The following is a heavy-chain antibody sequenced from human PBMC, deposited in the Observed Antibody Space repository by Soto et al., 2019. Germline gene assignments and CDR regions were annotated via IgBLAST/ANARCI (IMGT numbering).Heavy chain of an antibody. D-gene: IGHD3-3*01. V-gene: IGHV5-51*03. CDR2: IYPGDSDT. CDR1: GYSSTSYW. J-gene: IGHJ6*03. Sequence: EVQLVQSGAEVKKPGESLKISCKGSGYSSTSYWIGWVRQMPGKGLEWMGFIYPGDSDTRYSPSFQGQVTISADKSISTAYLQWSSLKASDTAIYYCAKYDGLNYYYMDVWGKGTTVTVSS. CDR3: AKYDGLNYYYMDV.